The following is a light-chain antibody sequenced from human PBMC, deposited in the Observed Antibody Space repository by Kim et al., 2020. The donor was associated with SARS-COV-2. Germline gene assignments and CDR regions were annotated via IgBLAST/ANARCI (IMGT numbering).Light chain of an antibody. CDR3: AAWDGSLNGVV. J-gene: IGLJ2*01. Sequence: GQRVTNSGSGSSSSTGSNTVNWYQQLPGTAPKLLIYSNDQRPSGVPDRISGSKSGTSASLAISGLQSEDEADYYCAAWDGSLNGVVFGGGTQLTVL. V-gene: IGLV1-44*01. CDR2: SND. CDR1: SSSTGSNT.